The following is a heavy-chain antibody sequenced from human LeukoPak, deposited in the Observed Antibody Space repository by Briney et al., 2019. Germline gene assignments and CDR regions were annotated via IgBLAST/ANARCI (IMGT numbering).Heavy chain of an antibody. CDR2: INPNSGGT. V-gene: IGHV1-2*02. D-gene: IGHD5-12*01. J-gene: IGHJ4*02. Sequence: APVKGSCKAFGYTFTGYYMPWVRKAPGQGLEWMGWINPNSGGTNYAQKFQGRVTMTRDTSISTAYMELSRLRSDDTAVYYCARADSGYDSPDYWGQGTLVTVSS. CDR1: GYTFTGYY. CDR3: ARADSGYDSPDY.